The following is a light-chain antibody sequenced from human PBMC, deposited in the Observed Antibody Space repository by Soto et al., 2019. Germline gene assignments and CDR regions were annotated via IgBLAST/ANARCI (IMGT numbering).Light chain of an antibody. CDR3: AAWDDSLNGLV. V-gene: IGLV1-44*01. CDR2: SIN. J-gene: IGLJ2*01. CDR1: GSNIGSDT. Sequence: QSVLTQPPSASGTPGQRVTISCSGSGSNIGSDTVNWYQQLPGTAPKLLIYSINQRPSGVPDRFSGSKSGTSASLAISGLQSDDEADYYCAAWDDSLNGLVFGGGTTLTVL.